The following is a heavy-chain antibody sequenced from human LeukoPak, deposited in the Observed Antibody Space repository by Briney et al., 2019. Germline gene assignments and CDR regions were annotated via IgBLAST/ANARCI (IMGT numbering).Heavy chain of an antibody. Sequence: KASETLSLTCAVYGGSFSGYYWSWIRQPPGKGLEWIGEINHSGSTNYNPSLKSRVTTSVDTSKNQFSLKLSSVTAADTAVYYCASSYESSGYYSPFDYWGQGTLVTVSS. J-gene: IGHJ4*02. CDR3: ASSYESSGYYSPFDY. D-gene: IGHD3-22*01. V-gene: IGHV4-34*01. CDR2: INHSGST. CDR1: GGSFSGYY.